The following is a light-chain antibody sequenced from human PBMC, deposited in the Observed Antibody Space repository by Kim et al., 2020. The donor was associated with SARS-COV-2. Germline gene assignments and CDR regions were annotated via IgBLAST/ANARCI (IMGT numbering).Light chain of an antibody. CDR2: AAS. CDR1: QGINNH. J-gene: IGKJ1*01. Sequence: DIQLTQSPSFLSASVGDRVAVTCRASQGINNHLAWYQQKPGKAPKLLIFAASTLQSGVPSRFRGSGSGTEFTLTVNSLQPEDFATYYCQQLDSYPWTFGQGTKVDIK. V-gene: IGKV1-9*01. CDR3: QQLDSYPWT.